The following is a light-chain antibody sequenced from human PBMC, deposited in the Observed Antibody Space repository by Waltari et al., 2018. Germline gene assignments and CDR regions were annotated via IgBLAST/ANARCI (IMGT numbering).Light chain of an antibody. CDR2: KAT. CDR1: QSISSC. Sequence: DIQMTQSPSTLSATVGDRVTITCRASQSISSCVAWYQQKPGKAPKLLISKATNLESGVPSRFSGSGSGTEFTLTISSLQPDDFASYYCHQYNDYSWTFGQGTKVEIK. J-gene: IGKJ1*01. CDR3: HQYNDYSWT. V-gene: IGKV1-5*03.